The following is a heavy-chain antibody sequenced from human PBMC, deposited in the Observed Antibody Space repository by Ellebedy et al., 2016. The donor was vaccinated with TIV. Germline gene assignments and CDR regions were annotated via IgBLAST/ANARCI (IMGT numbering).Heavy chain of an antibody. V-gene: IGHV1-8*01. CDR1: GYTFTKYN. CDR3: AREDAFDI. Sequence: AASVKVSCKASGYTFTKYNINWVRQSTGQGLEWMGWVNPNSGDTDYAQKFRDRVTMTRDTSTNTAYLELSSLRSEDTAVYYCAREDAFDIWGQGTMVTASS. CDR2: VNPNSGDT. J-gene: IGHJ3*02.